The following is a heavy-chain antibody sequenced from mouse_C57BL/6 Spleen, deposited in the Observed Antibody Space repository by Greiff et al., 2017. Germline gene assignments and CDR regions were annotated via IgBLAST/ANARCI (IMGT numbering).Heavy chain of an antibody. CDR3: ARRGDYVWVMDY. D-gene: IGHD2-4*01. CDR2: IYPGGGYT. CDR1: GYTFTNYW. J-gene: IGHJ4*01. V-gene: IGHV1-63*01. Sequence: QVQLKESGAELVRPGTSVKMSCKASGYTFTNYWIGWAKQRPGHGLEWIGDIYPGGGYTNYNEKFKGKATLTADKSSSTAYMQFSSVTSEDSAIYYCARRGDYVWVMDYWGQGTSVTVSS.